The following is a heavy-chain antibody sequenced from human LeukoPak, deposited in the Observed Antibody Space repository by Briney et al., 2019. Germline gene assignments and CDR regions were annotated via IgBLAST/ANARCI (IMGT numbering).Heavy chain of an antibody. D-gene: IGHD6-25*01. CDR1: GYTFTGYY. Sequence: GASVKVSCKASGYTFTGYYMHWVRQAPGQGLEWMGWINPNSGGTNYAQKFQGRVTMTRDTSISTAYMELSRLRSDDTAVYYCARDQRHRERPYYYYYMDVWGKGTTVTISS. J-gene: IGHJ6*03. V-gene: IGHV1-2*02. CDR3: ARDQRHRERPYYYYYMDV. CDR2: INPNSGGT.